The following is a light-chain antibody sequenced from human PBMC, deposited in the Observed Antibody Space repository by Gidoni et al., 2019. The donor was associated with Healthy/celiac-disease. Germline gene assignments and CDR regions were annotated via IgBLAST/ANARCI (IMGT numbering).Light chain of an antibody. CDR1: SNNVGNQG. V-gene: IGLV10-54*01. Sequence: QAGLTQPPSVSKGLRQTATLTCTGNSNNVGNQGAAWLQQHQGHPPKLLSYRNNNRPSGISERLSASRSGNTASLTITGLQPEDEADYYCSAWDSSLSAGFGGGTKLTVL. J-gene: IGLJ3*02. CDR3: SAWDSSLSAG. CDR2: RNN.